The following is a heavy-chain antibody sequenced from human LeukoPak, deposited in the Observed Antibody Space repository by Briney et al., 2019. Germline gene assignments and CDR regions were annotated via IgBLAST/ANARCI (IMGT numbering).Heavy chain of an antibody. V-gene: IGHV3-74*01. CDR3: ARARYSSSWSDY. D-gene: IGHD6-13*01. J-gene: IGHJ4*02. Sequence: LTGGSLRLSCAASGFTFSSYWMHWVRQAPGKGLVWVSRINSDGSSTSYADSVKGRFTISRDNAKNTLYLQMSSLRAEGTAVYYCARARYSSSWSDYWGQGTLVTVSS. CDR2: INSDGSST. CDR1: GFTFSSYW.